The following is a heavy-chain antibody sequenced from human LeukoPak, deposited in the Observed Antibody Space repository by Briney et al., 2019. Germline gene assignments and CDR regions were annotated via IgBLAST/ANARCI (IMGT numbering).Heavy chain of an antibody. CDR1: GFTFSSYE. CDR3: ARFGLTTVTPFDY. V-gene: IGHV3-48*03. Sequence: GGSLRLSCAASGFTFSSYEMNWVRQAPGKGLEWVSYISSSGSTIYYADSVKGRFTISRDNAKNSLYLQMNSLRAEDTAVYYCARFGLTTVTPFDYWGQGTLVTVSS. D-gene: IGHD4-17*01. CDR2: ISSSGSTI. J-gene: IGHJ4*02.